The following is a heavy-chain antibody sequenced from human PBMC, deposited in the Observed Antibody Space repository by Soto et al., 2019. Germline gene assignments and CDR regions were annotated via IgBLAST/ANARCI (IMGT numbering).Heavy chain of an antibody. J-gene: IGHJ6*02. Sequence: TDALSLTCTVSGGSVSSGSNYWSWIRQPPGKGLEWIGYIYYSGSTNYNPPLKSRVTISVDTSKNQFSLKLSSVTAADTAVYYCARDFPTGVWGQGTTVTVSS. CDR1: GGSVSSGSNY. CDR3: ARDFPTGV. CDR2: IYYSGST. V-gene: IGHV4-61*01.